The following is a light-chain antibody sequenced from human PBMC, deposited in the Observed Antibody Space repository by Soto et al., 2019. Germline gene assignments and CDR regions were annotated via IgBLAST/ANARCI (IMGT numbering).Light chain of an antibody. V-gene: IGLV2-8*01. J-gene: IGLJ2*01. CDR3: SSNADSVLV. CDR1: SSDVVSYNFEY. Sequence: QSALTQPPSASGSPGQSVTLSCTGTSSDVVSYNFEYVSWYQHHPGKAPKLIIYDVTKRSSAVPDRFSSSKSGSTASLTVSWLQAEDEAVYYCSSNADSVLVFGGGIKLTVL. CDR2: DVT.